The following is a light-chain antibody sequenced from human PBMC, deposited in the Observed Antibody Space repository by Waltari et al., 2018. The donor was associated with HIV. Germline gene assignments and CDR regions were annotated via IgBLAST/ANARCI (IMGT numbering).Light chain of an antibody. J-gene: IGLJ1*01. Sequence: QSALTQPPSASGSPGQSVTISCTGPSSDVGGYNSVSWYQHHTGKAPKLMIYEVSKRPSGVPDRFSGSKSGNTASLTVSGLQAEDEADYYCNSYVGSNNYIFGTGTKVTVL. V-gene: IGLV2-8*01. CDR2: EVS. CDR1: SSDVGGYNS. CDR3: NSYVGSNNYI.